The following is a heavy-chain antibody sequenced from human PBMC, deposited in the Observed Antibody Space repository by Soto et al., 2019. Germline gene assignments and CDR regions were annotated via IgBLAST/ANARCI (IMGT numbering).Heavy chain of an antibody. D-gene: IGHD3-3*01. V-gene: IGHV4-34*01. CDR1: GGSFSGYY. J-gene: IGHJ6*02. Sequence: QVQLQQWGAGLLKPSETLSLTCAVYGGSFSGYYWSWIRQPPGKGLEWIGEINHSGSTNYNPSLKSRVTISVDTSKNQFSLKLSSVTAADTAVYYCARGPTYYDFWSGYSLGYYYGMDVWGQGTTVTVSS. CDR2: INHSGST. CDR3: ARGPTYYDFWSGYSLGYYYGMDV.